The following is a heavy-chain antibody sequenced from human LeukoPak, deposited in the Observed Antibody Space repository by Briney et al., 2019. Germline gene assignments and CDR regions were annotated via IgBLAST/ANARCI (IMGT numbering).Heavy chain of an antibody. CDR1: GFTFSSYE. D-gene: IGHD2-15*01. Sequence: CLRLSCAASGFTFSSYEMNWVRPAPGKGMEWDGFIRAKAYGGTTEYAASVKGRFSISRDEYKRIGYLQMNSLNTEDTAVYYCTRVVSGYCSGGRCYHFDSWGQGTLVTVS. CDR3: TRVVSGYCSGGRCYHFDS. V-gene: IGHV3-49*04. J-gene: IGHJ5*02. CDR2: IRAKAYGGTT.